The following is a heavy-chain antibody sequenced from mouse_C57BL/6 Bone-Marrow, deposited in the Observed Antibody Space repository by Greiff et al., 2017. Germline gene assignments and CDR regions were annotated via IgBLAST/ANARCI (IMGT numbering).Heavy chain of an antibody. J-gene: IGHJ4*01. CDR1: GYTFTSYW. Sequence: QVQLQQPGAELVRPGSSVKLSCKASGYTFTSYWMHWVKQRPIQGLEWIGNIDPSDSETHYNQKFKDKATLTVDKSSSTAYMQLSSLTSADSAVYYCARAGGYYAMDYWGQGTSVTVSS. V-gene: IGHV1-52*01. D-gene: IGHD4-1*01. CDR2: IDPSDSET. CDR3: ARAGGYYAMDY.